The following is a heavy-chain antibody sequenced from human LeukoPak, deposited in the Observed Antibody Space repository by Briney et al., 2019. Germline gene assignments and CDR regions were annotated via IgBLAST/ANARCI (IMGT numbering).Heavy chain of an antibody. D-gene: IGHD5-18*01. CDR3: AASTKHTAMVDY. J-gene: IGHJ4*02. CDR2: LGSSSSYI. V-gene: IGHV3-21*01. Sequence: PGGSLRLSCAASGXTFSSYSMNWVRQAPGKGLEWVSSLGSSSSYIYYADSVKGRFTISRDNAKNSLHLQMNSLRAEDTAVYYCAASTKHTAMVDYWGQGTLVTVSS. CDR1: GXTFSSYS.